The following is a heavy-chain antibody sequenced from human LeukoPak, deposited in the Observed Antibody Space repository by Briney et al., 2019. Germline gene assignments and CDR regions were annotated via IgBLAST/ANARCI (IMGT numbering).Heavy chain of an antibody. CDR1: GFTFSSYG. J-gene: IGHJ4*02. D-gene: IGHD3-22*01. Sequence: GRSLRLSCAASGFTFSSYGMHWVRQAPGKGLEWVAVIWYDGSNTYYADSVKGRFTISRDNSKNTLYLQMNSLRAEDTAVYYCARELYYYDSSGYFYYWGQGTLVTVSS. CDR3: ARELYYYDSSGYFYY. CDR2: IWYDGSNT. V-gene: IGHV3-33*01.